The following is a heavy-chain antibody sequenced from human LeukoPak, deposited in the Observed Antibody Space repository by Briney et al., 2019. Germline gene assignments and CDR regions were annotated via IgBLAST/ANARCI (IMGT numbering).Heavy chain of an antibody. D-gene: IGHD5-12*01. J-gene: IGHJ4*02. CDR3: ARLGYSGYDLDF. Sequence: ASVKVSCKASGYTFSDHYIHWVRQAPGQGLEWMGWINPNSGGPNYAQKFQGSVTMARDTSISTAYMELSSLKSDDAAVYYCARLGYSGYDLDFWGQGTLVTVSS. CDR2: INPNSGGP. CDR1: GYTFSDHY. V-gene: IGHV1-2*02.